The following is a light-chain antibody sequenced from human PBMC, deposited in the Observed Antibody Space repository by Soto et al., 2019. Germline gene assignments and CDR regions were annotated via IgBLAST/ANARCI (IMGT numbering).Light chain of an antibody. CDR1: QSISSY. CDR3: HQSYRTPQT. V-gene: IGKV1-39*01. J-gene: IGKJ1*01. CDR2: EAS. Sequence: DIQMTQSPSSLSASVGDRVTITCRARQSISSYLNWYQQKPGKAPKVLIFEASSLQSGVPSRFSGSGSGTDFTLTISSLQPEDFATYYCHQSYRTPQTFGQGTKVDIK.